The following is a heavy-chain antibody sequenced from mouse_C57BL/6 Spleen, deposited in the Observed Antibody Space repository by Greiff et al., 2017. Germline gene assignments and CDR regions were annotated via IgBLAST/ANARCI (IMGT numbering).Heavy chain of an antibody. D-gene: IGHD2-5*01. CDR3: ARTNSNYPWFAY. V-gene: IGHV1-26*01. J-gene: IGHJ3*01. Sequence: VQLQQSGPELVKPGASVKISCKASGYTFTDYYMNWVKQSHGKSLEWIGDINPNNGGTSYNQKFKGKATLTVDKSSSTAYMELRSLTSEDSAVYYGARTNSNYPWFAYWGQGTLVTVSA. CDR2: INPNNGGT. CDR1: GYTFTDYY.